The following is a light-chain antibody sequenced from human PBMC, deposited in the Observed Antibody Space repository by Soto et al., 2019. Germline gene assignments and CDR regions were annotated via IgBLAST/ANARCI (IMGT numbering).Light chain of an antibody. Sequence: EIVLTQSPGTLSLSPGERATLSCRASQSVSTSDFAWYQQKPGQAPRLLMYGASHRASGIPDRFSGSGSGTDFTLTISRLEPEDFAVYYCQQYGSSPITFGQGTRLEVK. CDR3: QQYGSSPIT. J-gene: IGKJ5*01. CDR1: QSVSTSD. CDR2: GAS. V-gene: IGKV3-20*01.